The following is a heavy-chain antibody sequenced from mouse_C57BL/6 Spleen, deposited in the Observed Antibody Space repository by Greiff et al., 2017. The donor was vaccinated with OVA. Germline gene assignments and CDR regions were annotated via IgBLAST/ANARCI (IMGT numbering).Heavy chain of an antibody. D-gene: IGHD2-5*01. J-gene: IGHJ4*01. V-gene: IGHV1-50*01. CDR2: IDPSDSYT. CDR3: ARRYSNPYAMDY. CDR1: GYTFTSYW. Sequence: QVQLQQPGAELVKPGASVKLSCKASGYTFTSYWMQWVKQRPGQGLEWIGEIDPSDSYTNYNQKFQGKATLTVDTSSSTAYMQLSSLTSEDSAVYYCARRYSNPYAMDYWGQGTSVTVSS.